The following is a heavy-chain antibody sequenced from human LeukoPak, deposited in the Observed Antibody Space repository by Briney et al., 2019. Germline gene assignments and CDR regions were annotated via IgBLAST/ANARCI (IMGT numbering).Heavy chain of an antibody. Sequence: SETLSLTCAVYGGSFSGYYWSWVRQPPGKGLEWIGEINHSGSTNYNPSLKSRVTISVDTSKNQFSLKLSSVTAADTAVYYCASQDRITYGFKWFDPWGQGTLVTVSS. CDR2: INHSGST. V-gene: IGHV4-34*01. D-gene: IGHD3-16*01. CDR3: ASQDRITYGFKWFDP. J-gene: IGHJ5*02. CDR1: GGSFSGYY.